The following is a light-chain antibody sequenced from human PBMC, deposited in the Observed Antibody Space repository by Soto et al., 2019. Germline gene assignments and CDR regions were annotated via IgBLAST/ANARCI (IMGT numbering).Light chain of an antibody. CDR3: QQYNSNSYS. Sequence: DIQMTQSPSTLSASVRDRVTITCRASQSISTWVAWYQQRPGKAPKLLIYDASSLESGVPSRFSGSGSGTEFTLTISSVQPDDFATYYCQQYNSNSYSFGQGTKLEIK. V-gene: IGKV1-5*01. CDR2: DAS. CDR1: QSISTW. J-gene: IGKJ2*03.